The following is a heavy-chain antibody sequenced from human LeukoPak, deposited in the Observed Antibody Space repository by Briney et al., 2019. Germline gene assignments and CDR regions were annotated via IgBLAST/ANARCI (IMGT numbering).Heavy chain of an antibody. Sequence: GGSLRLSCTASGFTFGDYAMSWVRQAPGKGLEWVGFIRSKAYGGTTEYAASVKGRFTISRDDSKSIAYLQMNSLKTEDTAVYYCTRTDSSSWSYPLDYWGQGTLVTVSS. CDR1: GFTFGDYA. D-gene: IGHD6-13*01. CDR3: TRTDSSSWSYPLDY. J-gene: IGHJ4*02. CDR2: IRSKAYGGTT. V-gene: IGHV3-49*04.